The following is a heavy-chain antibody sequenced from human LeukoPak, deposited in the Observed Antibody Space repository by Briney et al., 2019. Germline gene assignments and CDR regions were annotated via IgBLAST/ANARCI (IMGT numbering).Heavy chain of an antibody. D-gene: IGHD3-3*01. Sequence: ASVKVSCKASGYTFTSYGISWVRQAPGQGLEWMGWISAYNGNTNYAQKLQGRVTMTTDTSTSTAYMELRSLRSDDTAVYYCARGFRAYDFWSGYYSDYWGQGTLVTISS. J-gene: IGHJ4*02. CDR3: ARGFRAYDFWSGYYSDY. CDR1: GYTFTSYG. CDR2: ISAYNGNT. V-gene: IGHV1-18*01.